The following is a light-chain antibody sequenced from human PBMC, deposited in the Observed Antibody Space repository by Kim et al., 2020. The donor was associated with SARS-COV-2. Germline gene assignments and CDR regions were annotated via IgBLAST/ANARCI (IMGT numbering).Light chain of an antibody. CDR1: SGDVGSYNR. CDR2: EVS. Sequence: QSVTIPGTGTSGDVGSYNRVSWYQQPPGTAPNLMIYEVSNRPSGVPDRFSGSKSGNTASLTISGLQAEDEADYYCSSYTSSSTVVFGGGTQLTVL. V-gene: IGLV2-18*02. J-gene: IGLJ2*01. CDR3: SSYTSSSTVV.